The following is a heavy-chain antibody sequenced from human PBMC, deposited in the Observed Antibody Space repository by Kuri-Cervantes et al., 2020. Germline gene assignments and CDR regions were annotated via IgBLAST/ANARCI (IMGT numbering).Heavy chain of an antibody. CDR1: GYTFTSYD. V-gene: IGHV1-8*01. CDR2: MNPNSGNT. J-gene: IGHJ4*02. CDR3: ARGRLIAVAGTEGSTYTYYFDY. D-gene: IGHD6-19*01. Sequence: ASVKVSCKASGYTFTSYDINWVRQATGQGLEWMGWMNPNSGNTGYAQKFQGRVTMTRNTSISTAYMELSSLRSEDTAVYYCARGRLIAVAGTEGSTYTYYFDYWGQGTLVTVPS.